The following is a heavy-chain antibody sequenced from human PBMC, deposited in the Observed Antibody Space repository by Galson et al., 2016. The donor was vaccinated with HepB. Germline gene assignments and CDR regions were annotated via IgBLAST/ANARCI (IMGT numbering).Heavy chain of an antibody. D-gene: IGHD2-2*01. CDR3: VQGSTAPAV. Sequence: SLRLSCAASGFTFRNYGMTWVRQAPGKGLEVVSSISRSGDSTDYADSVKGRFTISRDNSKKTLSLQMNSLTADDTAIYNCVQGSTAPAVWGKGTTVTVSS. CDR1: GFTFRNYG. J-gene: IGHJ6*04. V-gene: IGHV3-23*01. CDR2: ISRSGDST.